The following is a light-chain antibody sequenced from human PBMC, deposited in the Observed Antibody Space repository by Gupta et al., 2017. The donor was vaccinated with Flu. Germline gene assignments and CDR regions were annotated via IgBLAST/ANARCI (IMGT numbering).Light chain of an antibody. CDR1: SSDVGGYNY. CDR3: NSYTRSSNTTCYV. CDR2: SVN. V-gene: IGLV2-14*01. J-gene: IGLJ1*01. Sequence: QSALTQPASVSGSPAQSITISCTGTSSDVGGYNYVSCYQQHPGKAPKLMRSSVNNRPSGVSTRFSGSKSGKTASLTISGLQPEEEADYYCNSYTRSSNTTCYVFGTGTKVTVL.